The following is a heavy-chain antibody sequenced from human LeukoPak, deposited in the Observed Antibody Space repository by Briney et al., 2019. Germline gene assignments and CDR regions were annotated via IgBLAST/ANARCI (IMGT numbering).Heavy chain of an antibody. V-gene: IGHV1-69*04. CDR1: GGTFSSYA. D-gene: IGHD2-2*02. CDR3: ARDNTRVYYFDY. Sequence: ASVKVSCKASGGTFSSYAISWVRQAPGQGLEWMGRIIPILGIANYAQKFQGRVTITADKSTSTAYMELSSLRSEDTAVYYCARDNTRVYYFDYWGQGTLVTVSS. CDR2: IIPILGIA. J-gene: IGHJ4*02.